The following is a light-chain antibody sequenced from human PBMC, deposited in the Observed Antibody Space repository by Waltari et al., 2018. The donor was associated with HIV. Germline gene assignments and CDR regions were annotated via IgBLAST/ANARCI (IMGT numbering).Light chain of an antibody. CDR2: AAS. CDR3: QQVNTAFT. V-gene: IGKV1-9*01. Sequence: DIQLTQFPSFLSASVGDRVTITCRAGQGISTYLAWYQQKPGKAPKLLIYAASTLQSGVPSRFSGSGSGTEFTLTISSLQPEDFATYYRQQVNTAFTFGPGTKVEIK. J-gene: IGKJ3*01. CDR1: QGISTY.